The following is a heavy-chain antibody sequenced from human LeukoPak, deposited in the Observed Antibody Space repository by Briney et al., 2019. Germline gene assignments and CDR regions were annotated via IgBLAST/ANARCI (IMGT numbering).Heavy chain of an antibody. CDR1: GFTFSSYA. CDR3: ARSVTSYGYGDFDY. V-gene: IGHV3-64*01. Sequence: GGSLRLSCAASGFTFSSYAMHWVRQAPGKGLEYVSAISSNGGSTYYANSVKGRFTISRDNSKNTLYLQMGSLRAEDMAVYYCARSVTSYGYGDFDYWGQGTLVTVSS. J-gene: IGHJ4*02. CDR2: ISSNGGST. D-gene: IGHD5-18*01.